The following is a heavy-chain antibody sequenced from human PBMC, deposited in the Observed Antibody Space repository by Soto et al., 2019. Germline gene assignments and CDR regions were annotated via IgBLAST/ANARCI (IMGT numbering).Heavy chain of an antibody. CDR2: MDSTGTT. V-gene: IGHV4-59*01. CDR3: ARRDYGDKFFDS. D-gene: IGHD4-17*01. CDR1: GASINNVF. Sequence: QVQLQESGPGLVKPSETLSLTCNVSGASINNVFWTWIRQPPGKGLEWIGYMDSTGTTFNNPFLKIRVTISIDKSKQQFSLNLRSVTAADTALYYCARRDYGDKFFDSWGQGTLVTVSS. J-gene: IGHJ4*02.